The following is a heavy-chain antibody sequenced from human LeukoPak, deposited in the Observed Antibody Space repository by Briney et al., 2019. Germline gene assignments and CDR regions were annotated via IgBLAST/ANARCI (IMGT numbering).Heavy chain of an antibody. J-gene: IGHJ5*02. V-gene: IGHV4-34*01. CDR2: INHSGST. D-gene: IGHD6-19*01. Sequence: SETLSLTCAVYGGSFSGYYWSWIRQPPGKGLEWIGEINHSGSTNYNLSLKSRVTISVDTSKNQFSLKLSSVTAADTAMYYCARGPPFGSGWYNWFDPWGRGTLVTVSS. CDR3: ARGPPFGSGWYNWFDP. CDR1: GGSFSGYY.